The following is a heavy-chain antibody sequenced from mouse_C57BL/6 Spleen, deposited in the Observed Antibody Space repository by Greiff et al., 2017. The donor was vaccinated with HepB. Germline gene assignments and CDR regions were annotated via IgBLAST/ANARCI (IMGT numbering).Heavy chain of an antibody. CDR1: GYTFTDYN. J-gene: IGHJ1*03. V-gene: IGHV1-18*01. Sequence: EXQLQQSGPELVKPGASVKIPCKASGYTFTDYNMDWVKQSHGKSLEWIGDINPNNGGTIYNQKFKGKATLTVDKSSSTAYMELRSLTSEDTAVYYCARPTVVARYFDVWGTGTTVTVSS. CDR3: ARPTVVARYFDV. CDR2: INPNNGGT. D-gene: IGHD1-1*01.